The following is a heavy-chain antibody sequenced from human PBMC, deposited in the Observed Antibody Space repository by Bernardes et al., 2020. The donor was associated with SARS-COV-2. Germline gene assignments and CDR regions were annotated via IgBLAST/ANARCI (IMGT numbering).Heavy chain of an antibody. D-gene: IGHD4-17*01. Sequence: GEHLKSSGKGSDYTFTHYWIGWVRQMPGKGLEWMGIIYPGDSDTKYSPSFQGRVTISADKSVNTAYLQWSSLKASDTAIYYCARRRYGDFGVDVWGQGTTVTVSS. CDR2: IYPGDSDT. J-gene: IGHJ6*02. CDR1: DYTFTHYW. V-gene: IGHV5-51*01. CDR3: ARRRYGDFGVDV.